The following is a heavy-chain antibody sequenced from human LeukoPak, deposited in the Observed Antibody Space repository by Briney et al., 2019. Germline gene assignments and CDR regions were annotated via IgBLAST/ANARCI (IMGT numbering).Heavy chain of an antibody. CDR2: IYYSGST. J-gene: IGHJ5*02. CDR1: GGSIGGSVSSSNYY. D-gene: IGHD2-2*01. Sequence: SETLSLTCSVSGGSIGGSVSSSNYYWGWIRQPPGKGLEWIGTIYYSGSTYYNPSLKSRVTVSVDTSKNQFSLNLNSVTAADTAVYYCAREIVVPAAGFDPWGQGTLVTVSS. V-gene: IGHV4-39*02. CDR3: AREIVVPAAGFDP.